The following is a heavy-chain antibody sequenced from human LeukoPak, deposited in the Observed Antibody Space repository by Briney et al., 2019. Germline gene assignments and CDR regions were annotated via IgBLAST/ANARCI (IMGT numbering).Heavy chain of an antibody. D-gene: IGHD2-21*02. Sequence: GGSLRLSCAASGFTFSSYGMHWVRQAPGKGLEWVAVISYDGSNKYYADSVKGRFTISRDNSKNTLYLQMNSLRAEDTAVYYCAKVQYCGGDCYPSFDYWGQGTLVTVSS. CDR3: AKVQYCGGDCYPSFDY. V-gene: IGHV3-30*18. CDR2: ISYDGSNK. CDR1: GFTFSSYG. J-gene: IGHJ4*02.